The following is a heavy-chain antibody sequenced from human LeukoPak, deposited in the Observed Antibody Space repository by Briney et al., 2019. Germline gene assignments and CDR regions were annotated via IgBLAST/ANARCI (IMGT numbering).Heavy chain of an antibody. Sequence: SETLSLTCGVYGGSFSGYYWSWIRQPPGKGLEWIGEINHSGSTNYNPSLKSRVTISVDTSKNQFSLKLSSVTAADTAVYYCARVTVTTTLYYYYGMDVWGQGTTVTVSS. V-gene: IGHV4-34*01. CDR1: GGSFSGYY. CDR2: INHSGST. CDR3: ARVTVTTTLYYYYGMDV. D-gene: IGHD4-17*01. J-gene: IGHJ6*02.